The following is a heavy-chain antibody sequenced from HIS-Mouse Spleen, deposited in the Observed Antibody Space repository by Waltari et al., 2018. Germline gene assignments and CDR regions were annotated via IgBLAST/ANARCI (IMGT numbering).Heavy chain of an antibody. Sequence: VQLQQWGAGLLKPSETLSLTCAVYGGSFSGYYWSWIRQPPGKGLEWVSAISGSGGSTYYADSVKGRFTISRDNSKNTLYLQMNSLRAEDTAVYYCAKRPLGLFDYWGQGTLVTVSS. D-gene: IGHD3-16*01. CDR2: ISGSGGST. V-gene: IGHV3-23*01. CDR1: GGSFSGYY. J-gene: IGHJ4*02. CDR3: AKRPLGLFDY.